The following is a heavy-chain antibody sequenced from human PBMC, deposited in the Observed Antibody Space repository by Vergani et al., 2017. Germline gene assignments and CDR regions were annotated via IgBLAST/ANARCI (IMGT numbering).Heavy chain of an antibody. CDR2: IYYSGST. V-gene: IGHV4-59*01. J-gene: IGHJ2*01. Sequence: QVQLQESGPGLVKPSETLSLTCTVSGGSISSYYWSWIRQPPGKGLEWIGYIYYSGSTNYNPSLKSRVTISVDTSKNQFSLKLSPVTAADTAVYYCARDHPGIAAAGTFGYFDLWGRGTLVTVSS. CDR3: ARDHPGIAAAGTFGYFDL. D-gene: IGHD6-13*01. CDR1: GGSISSYY.